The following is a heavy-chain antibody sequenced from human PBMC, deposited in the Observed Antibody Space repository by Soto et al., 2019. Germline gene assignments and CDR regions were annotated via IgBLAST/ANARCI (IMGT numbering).Heavy chain of an antibody. D-gene: IGHD6-6*01. V-gene: IGHV3-66*01. CDR3: AREIGRGAAQTNYMDV. CDR2: IYSGGST. Sequence: EVQLVESGGGLVQPGGSLRLSCAASGFTVSSNYMSWVRQAPGKGVEWVSVIYSGGSTFYADSVKDRFTISRDNSKNTVYLQMNSLRAEDAGVYYCAREIGRGAAQTNYMDVWGKGTTVTVS. CDR1: GFTVSSNY. J-gene: IGHJ6*03.